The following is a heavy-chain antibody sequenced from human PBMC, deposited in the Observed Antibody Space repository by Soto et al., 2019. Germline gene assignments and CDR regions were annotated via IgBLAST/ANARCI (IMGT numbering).Heavy chain of an antibody. CDR2: VSGRGDSS. Sequence: EVQLLESGGALVQPGGSLRLSCAASGFTFNSYAMSWVRQAPGKGLEWVSSVSGRGDSSNYADSVKGRFTISRDNSKNTLYLQMNSLRAEDTAVYYCAKRPVSGGSCCHFAYWGQGTLVTVSS. V-gene: IGHV3-23*01. CDR3: AKRPVSGGSCCHFAY. CDR1: GFTFNSYA. J-gene: IGHJ4*02. D-gene: IGHD2-15*01.